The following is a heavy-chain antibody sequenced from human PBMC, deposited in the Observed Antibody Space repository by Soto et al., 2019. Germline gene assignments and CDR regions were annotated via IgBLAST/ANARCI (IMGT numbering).Heavy chain of an antibody. D-gene: IGHD3-10*01. CDR3: ARDETYYYGSGSYYRPPPDSMDV. V-gene: IGHV1-8*01. CDR1: GYTFTSYD. CDR2: MNHNSGNT. J-gene: IGHJ6*03. Sequence: QVQLVQSGAEVKKPGASVKVSCKASGYTFTSYDINWVRQATGQGLEWMGWMNHNSGNTGYAQKFQGRVTMTRNTSISTAYMELSSLRSEDTAVYYCARDETYYYGSGSYYRPPPDSMDVWGKGTTVTVSS.